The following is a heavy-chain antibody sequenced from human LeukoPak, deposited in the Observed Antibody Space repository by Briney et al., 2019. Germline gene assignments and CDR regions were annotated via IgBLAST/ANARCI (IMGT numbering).Heavy chain of an antibody. D-gene: IGHD6-13*01. V-gene: IGHV1-2*02. CDR1: GYTFTDQW. J-gene: IGHJ4*02. Sequence: ASVKVSCKASGYTFTDQWIHWVRHAPGQGLEWLGWINPNSGGTNYAQKFEGRIAMTTDTSINTGYMEMTRLTSDDTAVYYCARAHSSLRLYHFDYWGQGTLVTVSS. CDR2: INPNSGGT. CDR3: ARAHSSLRLYHFDY.